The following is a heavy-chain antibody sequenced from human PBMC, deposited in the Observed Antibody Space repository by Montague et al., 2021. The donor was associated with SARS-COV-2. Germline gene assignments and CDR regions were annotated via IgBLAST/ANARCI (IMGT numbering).Heavy chain of an antibody. CDR3: ARRGYSYYYYGMDV. V-gene: IGHV4-34*01. CDR2: INHSGST. D-gene: IGHD5-24*01. CDR1: GGSISGYY. Sequence: SETLSLTCIVSGGSISGYYWSWIRQPPGKGLEWIGEINHSGSTNYNPSLKSRVTISVDTSKNQFSLKLSSVTAADTAVYYCARRGYSYYYYGMDVWGQGTTVTVSS. J-gene: IGHJ6*02.